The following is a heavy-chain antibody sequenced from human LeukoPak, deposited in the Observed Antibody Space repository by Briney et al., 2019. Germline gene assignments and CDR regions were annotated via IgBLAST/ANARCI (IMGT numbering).Heavy chain of an antibody. D-gene: IGHD2-2*01. J-gene: IGHJ3*02. V-gene: IGHV4-59*01. CDR1: GCSISSYY. CDR3: ARDNVVAYAFDI. CDR2: IYYSGST. Sequence: SETLSLTCTASGCSISSYYWSWIRQPPGKGLEWIGYIYYSGSTNYNPSLKSRVTISVDTSKNQFSLKLSSVTAADTAVYYCARDNVVAYAFDIWGQGTMVTVSS.